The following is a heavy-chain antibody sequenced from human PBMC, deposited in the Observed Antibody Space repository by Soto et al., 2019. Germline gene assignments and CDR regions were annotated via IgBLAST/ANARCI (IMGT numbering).Heavy chain of an antibody. CDR2: IIPIFGTA. Sequence: QVQLVQSGAEVKKPGASVKVSCKASGGTFSSYAISWVRQAPGQGLEWMGGIIPIFGTATYAQKFQGRVTITADESTSTAYMELSSLRSEDTAVSYCAREGLHGAQNAFDIWGQGTMVTVSS. D-gene: IGHD2-15*01. CDR1: GGTFSSYA. J-gene: IGHJ3*02. V-gene: IGHV1-69*01. CDR3: AREGLHGAQNAFDI.